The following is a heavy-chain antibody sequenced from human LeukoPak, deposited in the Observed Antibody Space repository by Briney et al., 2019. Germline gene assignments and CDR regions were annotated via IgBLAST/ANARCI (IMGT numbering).Heavy chain of an antibody. Sequence: GGSLRLSCTVSGFTVSSNFMSWVRQAPGKGLEWVSFIYSDNTHYSDSVKGRFTISRDNSKNTLYPQMNSLRAEDTAVYYCARRAGAYSHPYDCWGQGTLVTVSS. CDR1: GFTVSSNF. CDR2: IYSDNT. D-gene: IGHD4/OR15-4a*01. CDR3: ARRAGAYSHPYDC. J-gene: IGHJ4*02. V-gene: IGHV3-53*01.